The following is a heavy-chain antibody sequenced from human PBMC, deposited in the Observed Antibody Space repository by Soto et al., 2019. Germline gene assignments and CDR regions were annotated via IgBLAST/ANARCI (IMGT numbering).Heavy chain of an antibody. J-gene: IGHJ4*02. D-gene: IGHD1-26*01. Sequence: GSLRLSCSASGFTFSNFWMHWVRQGPGKGLDWVSHISPDGSDIVYADSVKGRFIISRDNARNTVYLQMSSLGVEDTAMYYCTILPWEAAPSWGQGTLVTVSS. CDR1: GFTFSNFW. V-gene: IGHV3-74*01. CDR3: TILPWEAAPS. CDR2: ISPDGSDI.